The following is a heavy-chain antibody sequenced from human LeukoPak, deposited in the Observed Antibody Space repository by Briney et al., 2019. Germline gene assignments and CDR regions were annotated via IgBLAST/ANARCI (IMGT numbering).Heavy chain of an antibody. D-gene: IGHD3-16*02. CDR1: GGSISSYY. V-gene: IGHV4-4*07. J-gene: IGHJ4*02. CDR2: IYTSGST. CDR3: ARGARLGELSFTYYFDY. Sequence: SETLSLTCTVSGGSISSYYWSWIRQPAGKGLEWIGRIYTSGSTNYNPSLKSRVTISVDTSKNQFSLRLSSVTAADTAVYYCARGARLGELSFTYYFDYWGQGTLVTVSS.